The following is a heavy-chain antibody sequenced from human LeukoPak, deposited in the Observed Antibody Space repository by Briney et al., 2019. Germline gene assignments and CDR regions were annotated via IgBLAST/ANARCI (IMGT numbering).Heavy chain of an antibody. Sequence: GGSLRLSCSAAGFTFTTYGMNWVRQAPGKGLEWVSGIGGSGTRTYYADSVKGRFTISRDHSKNTLYLQMNSLREQDPPTQYCAKDWRWIFFYDWGQGTLVTVSS. CDR1: GFTFTTYG. CDR2: IGGSGTRT. V-gene: IGHV3-23*01. D-gene: IGHD2-2*03. J-gene: IGHJ4*02. CDR3: AKDWRWIFFYD.